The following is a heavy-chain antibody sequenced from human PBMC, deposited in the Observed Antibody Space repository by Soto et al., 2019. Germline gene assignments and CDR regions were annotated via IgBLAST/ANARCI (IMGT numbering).Heavy chain of an antibody. CDR2: IRFDGSNI. D-gene: IGHD1-26*01. CDR1: AVTFTGYG. CDR3: ARDGVGSTAYFGYFDY. Sequence: QVELVESGGGVVQPGRSLRLSCAASAVTFTGYGMHWVRQAPGKGLEWVAVIRFDGSNIYYADSVKGRFTISRDNARNMRDLKMNSLRAEDTAVYYCARDGVGSTAYFGYFDYWGLGTLVTVSA. J-gene: IGHJ4*02. V-gene: IGHV3-33*01.